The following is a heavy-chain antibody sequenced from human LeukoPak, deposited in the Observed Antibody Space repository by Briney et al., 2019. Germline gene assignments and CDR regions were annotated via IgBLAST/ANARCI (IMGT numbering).Heavy chain of an antibody. Sequence: SETLSLTCTVSGGSISSYYWSWIRQPPGKGLEWIGYIYYSGSTNYNPSLKSRVTISVDTSKNQFSLKLSPVTAADAAVYYCARHERESSGWKYFDYWGQGTLVTVSS. V-gene: IGHV4-59*08. J-gene: IGHJ4*02. D-gene: IGHD6-19*01. CDR1: GGSISSYY. CDR2: IYYSGST. CDR3: ARHERESSGWKYFDY.